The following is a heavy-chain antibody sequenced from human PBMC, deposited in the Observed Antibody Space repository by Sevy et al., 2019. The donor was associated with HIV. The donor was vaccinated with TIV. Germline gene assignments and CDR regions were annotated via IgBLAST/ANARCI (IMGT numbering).Heavy chain of an antibody. Sequence: GGSLRLSCAASGFTFSSYSMNWVRQAPGKGLEWVSSISSSSYIYYADSVKGRFTISRDNAKNSLYLQMNSLRAEDTAVYYCAREGLEGAMVRSDAFDIWGQGTMVTVSS. CDR1: GFTFSSYS. CDR2: ISSSSYI. CDR3: AREGLEGAMVRSDAFDI. D-gene: IGHD3-10*01. V-gene: IGHV3-21*01. J-gene: IGHJ3*02.